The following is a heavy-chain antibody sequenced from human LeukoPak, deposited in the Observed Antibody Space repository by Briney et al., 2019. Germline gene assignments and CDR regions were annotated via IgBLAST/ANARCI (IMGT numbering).Heavy chain of an antibody. D-gene: IGHD3-22*01. J-gene: IGHJ6*03. CDR3: ARYSGSGYPPHYYYYYMDV. Sequence: GGSLRLSCAASGFTFSKVWMTWVRQAPGKGPEWVANIKQDGSEKYYVDSVKGRFTISRDNAKNSLYLQMNSLRAEDTAVYYCARYSGSGYPPHYYYYYMDVWGKGTTVTVSS. CDR2: IKQDGSEK. CDR1: GFTFSKVW. V-gene: IGHV3-7*01.